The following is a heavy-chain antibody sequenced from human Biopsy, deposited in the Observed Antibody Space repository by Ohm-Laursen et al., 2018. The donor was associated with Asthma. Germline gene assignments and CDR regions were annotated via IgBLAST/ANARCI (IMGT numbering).Heavy chain of an antibody. CDR2: LIPVLGTP. Sequence: SSVKVSCKSSGYPFTDYYVHWVRQAPGQGLEWMGGLIPVLGTPDHAQMFEGRVTITADESTSTAYMELSSLSSEDTALYYCARGPEYVRSSGALDYWGQGTLVTASS. D-gene: IGHD2-2*01. V-gene: IGHV1-69*01. CDR1: GYPFTDYY. CDR3: ARGPEYVRSSGALDY. J-gene: IGHJ4*02.